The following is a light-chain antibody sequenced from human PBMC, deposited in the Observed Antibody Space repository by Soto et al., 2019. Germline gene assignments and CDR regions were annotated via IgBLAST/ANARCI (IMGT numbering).Light chain of an antibody. Sequence: EIVLTQSPGTLSLSPGERATLSCRASQSVSSSYLAWYQQKPCQAPRLLIYGASSIGPGVPDRFSGSGSGTDLTLAISRLEPDDSAVYYCQQYGTSPALTFGGGTKVAIK. V-gene: IGKV3-20*01. J-gene: IGKJ4*01. CDR3: QQYGTSPALT. CDR2: GAS. CDR1: QSVSSSY.